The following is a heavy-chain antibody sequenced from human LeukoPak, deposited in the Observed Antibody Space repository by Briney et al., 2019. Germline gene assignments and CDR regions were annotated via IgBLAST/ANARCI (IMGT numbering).Heavy chain of an antibody. CDR3: ARSQTSGSYLSGYFQH. CDR1: GFTFSSYA. J-gene: IGHJ1*01. D-gene: IGHD1-26*01. CDR2: ISYDGSNK. V-gene: IGHV3-30-3*01. Sequence: PGGSLRLSCAASGFTFSSYAMHWVRQAPGKGLEWVAVISYDGSNKYYADSVKGRSTISRDNSKNTLYLQMNSLRAEDTAVYYCARSQTSGSYLSGYFQHWGQGTLVTVSS.